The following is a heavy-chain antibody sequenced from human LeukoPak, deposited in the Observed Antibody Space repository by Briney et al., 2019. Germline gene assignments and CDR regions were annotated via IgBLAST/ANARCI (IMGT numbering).Heavy chain of an antibody. CDR2: VNQAGSEK. D-gene: IGHD2-2*02. CDR3: TAFYTRLTDY. Sequence: GGSLRLSCAASGFTFNTYWMSWVRQAPGKGLEWLATVNQAGSEKLYVDSVKGRFPVSRDNAKTSLYLQMNSLRAEDTAVYYCTAFYTRLTDYWGQGTLVTVPS. CDR1: GFTFNTYW. V-gene: IGHV3-7*05. J-gene: IGHJ4*02.